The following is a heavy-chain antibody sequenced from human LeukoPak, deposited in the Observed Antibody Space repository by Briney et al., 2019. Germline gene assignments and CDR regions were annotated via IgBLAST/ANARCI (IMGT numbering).Heavy chain of an antibody. J-gene: IGHJ4*02. CDR2: INPNNGGP. CDR1: RYTFTGYY. D-gene: IGHD4-17*01. V-gene: IGHV1-2*02. CDR3: AGPSVSDYGDYAFDY. Sequence: WSSVKASCKPSRYTFTGYYIHWVRQPPGQGLEGMGWINPNNGGPNYPQKFQGRVPMTRDTSIRPAYMELSRLRSDDTAVYYCAGPSVSDYGDYAFDYWGQGTLVTVSS.